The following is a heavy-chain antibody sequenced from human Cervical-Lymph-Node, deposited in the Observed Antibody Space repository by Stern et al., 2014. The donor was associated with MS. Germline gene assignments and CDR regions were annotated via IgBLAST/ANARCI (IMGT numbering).Heavy chain of an antibody. Sequence: QVQLVQSGGGVVKPGRSLRLSCAASGFTFSSYGMHWVRQAPGKGLEWVAVIWYDGSNKCYADSVKGRFTICRDNSKTTLYLQMNSLRAEDAAVYYCARDRHDLGYCSGGSCYLPDYWGQGTLVTVSS. V-gene: IGHV3-33*01. J-gene: IGHJ4*02. D-gene: IGHD2-15*01. CDR3: ARDRHDLGYCSGGSCYLPDY. CDR2: IWYDGSNK. CDR1: GFTFSSYG.